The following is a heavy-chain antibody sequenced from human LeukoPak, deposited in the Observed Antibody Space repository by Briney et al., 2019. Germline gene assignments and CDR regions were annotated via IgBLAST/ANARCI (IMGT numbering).Heavy chain of an antibody. CDR1: GYTFTGYY. D-gene: IGHD3-22*01. CDR3: AREYYYDSSGPPPSGDAFDI. J-gene: IGHJ3*02. CDR2: INPNSGGT. Sequence: ASVKVSCKASGYTFTGYYMHWVRQAPGQGLEWMGWINPNSGGTNYAQKFQGRVTMTRDTSISTAYMELSRLRSDDTAVYYCAREYYYDSSGPPPSGDAFDIWGQGTMVTVSS. V-gene: IGHV1-2*02.